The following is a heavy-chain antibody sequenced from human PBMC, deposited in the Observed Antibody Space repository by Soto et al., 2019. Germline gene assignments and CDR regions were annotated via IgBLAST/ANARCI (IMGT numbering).Heavy chain of an antibody. V-gene: IGHV4-59*01. CDR3: ARETGVAASSFDY. CDR1: GGSISSYY. CDR2: IYYSGST. Sequence: SETLSLTCTVSGGSISSYYWSRIRQPPGKGLEWIGYIYYSGSTNYNPSLKSRVTISVDTSKNQFSLKLSSVTAADTAVYYCARETGVAASSFDYWGQGTLVTVSS. J-gene: IGHJ4*02. D-gene: IGHD6-13*01.